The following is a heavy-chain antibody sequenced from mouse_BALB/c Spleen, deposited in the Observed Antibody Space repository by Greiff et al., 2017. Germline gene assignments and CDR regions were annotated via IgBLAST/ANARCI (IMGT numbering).Heavy chain of an antibody. D-gene: IGHD2-4*01. CDR2: IHYSGST. CDR1: GYSITSGYS. CDR3: ARRGIYGDYDGYFDV. V-gene: IGHV3-1*02. J-gene: IGHJ1*01. Sequence: DVKLQESGPDLVKPSQSLSLTCTVTGYSITSGYSWHWIRQFPGNKLEWMGYIHYSGSTNYNPSLKSRISITRDTSKNQFFLQLNSVTTEDTATYYCARRGIYGDYDGYFDVWGAGTTVTVSS.